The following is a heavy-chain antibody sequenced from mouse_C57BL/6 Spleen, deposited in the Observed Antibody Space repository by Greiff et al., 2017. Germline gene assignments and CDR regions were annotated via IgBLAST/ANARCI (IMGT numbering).Heavy chain of an antibody. CDR3: ARLYYDPYFDY. Sequence: EVKLMESEGGLVQPGSSMKLSCTASGFTFSDYYMAWVRQVPEKGLEWVANINYDGSSTYYLDSLKSRFIISRDNAKNILYLQMSSLKSEDTATYYCARLYYDPYFDYWGQGTTLTVSS. CDR2: INYDGSST. V-gene: IGHV5-16*01. J-gene: IGHJ2*01. CDR1: GFTFSDYY. D-gene: IGHD2-4*01.